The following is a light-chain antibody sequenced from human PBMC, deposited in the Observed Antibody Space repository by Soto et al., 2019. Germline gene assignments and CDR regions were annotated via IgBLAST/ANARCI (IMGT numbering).Light chain of an antibody. CDR1: QTISSW. J-gene: IGKJ1*01. V-gene: IGKV1-5*03. CDR2: KAS. Sequence: DIQITQSPSTLSGCVGERVTITCRASQTISSWLAWYQQKPGKAPKLLTYKASTLKSGVPSRFSGSGSGTEFTLTISSLQPDDFATYYCQHYNSYSEAFGQGAKVDI. CDR3: QHYNSYSEA.